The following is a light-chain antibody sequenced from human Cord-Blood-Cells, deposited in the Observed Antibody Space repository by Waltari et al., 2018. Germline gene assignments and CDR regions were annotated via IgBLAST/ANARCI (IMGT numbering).Light chain of an antibody. CDR3: CSYAGSSTWV. CDR1: SIDVGSYNL. CDR2: EGS. V-gene: IGLV2-23*01. Sequence: QSARTQPASVSGSPGQSITISCTGTSIDVGSYNLVSRYQQHPGKAPKLMIYEGSKRPSGVSNRFSGSKSGNTASLTISGLQAEDEADYYGCSYAGSSTWVFGGGPKLTVL. J-gene: IGLJ3*02.